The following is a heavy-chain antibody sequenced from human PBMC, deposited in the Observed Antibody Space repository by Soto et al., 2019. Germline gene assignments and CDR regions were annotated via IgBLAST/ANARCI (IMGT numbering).Heavy chain of an antibody. CDR2: IIPIFGTA. CDR3: ARFLSSSSLFGAIFDY. Sequence: GASVKVSCKASGGSFSGYAIRWVRQAPGQGIEWMGGIIPIFGTANYAQKFQGRVTITGDESTGTAYMELSSLRSEDTAVYYCARFLSSSSLFGAIFDYCRQGTLVIASS. D-gene: IGHD6-6*01. V-gene: IGHV1-69*13. CDR1: GGSFSGYA. J-gene: IGHJ4*02.